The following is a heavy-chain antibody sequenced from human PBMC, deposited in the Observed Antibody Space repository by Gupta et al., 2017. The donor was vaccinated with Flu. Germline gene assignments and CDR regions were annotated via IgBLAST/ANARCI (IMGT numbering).Heavy chain of an antibody. J-gene: IGHJ5*02. Sequence: QVQLQQWGAGLLKPSETLSLTCAVYGGSFSGYYWSWIRQPPGKGLEWIGEINHSGSTNYNPALKSRVTISVDTSKNQCSLKLSSVTAADTAVYYCARGKAYGSGSYYNLNWFDPWGQGTLVTVS. CDR2: INHSGST. CDR3: ARGKAYGSGSYYNLNWFDP. D-gene: IGHD3-10*01. V-gene: IGHV4-34*01. CDR1: GGSFSGYY.